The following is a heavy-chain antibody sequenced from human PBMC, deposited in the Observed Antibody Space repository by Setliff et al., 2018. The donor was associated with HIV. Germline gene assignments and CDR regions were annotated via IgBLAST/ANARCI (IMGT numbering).Heavy chain of an antibody. D-gene: IGHD3-9*01. CDR3: ATSRDILTGDPFDN. CDR2: IYTNGRT. V-gene: IGHV4-61*09. J-gene: IGHJ4*02. Sequence: PSETLSLTCTVSGGSISSNSYYWSWIRQPAGKGLEWIGHIYTNGRTNYNPPLKSRVTISVDPSKNQFSLKLSSVTAADTAVYYCATSRDILTGDPFDNWGQGTLVTVSS. CDR1: GGSISSNSYY.